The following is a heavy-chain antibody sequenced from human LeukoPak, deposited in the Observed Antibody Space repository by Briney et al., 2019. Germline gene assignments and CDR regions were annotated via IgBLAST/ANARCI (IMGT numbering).Heavy chain of an antibody. CDR1: GYTFTGYY. J-gene: IGHJ4*02. D-gene: IGHD3-10*01. V-gene: IGHV1-2*02. Sequence: ASVKVSCKASGYTFTGYYMHWVRQAPGQGLEWMGWINPNSGGTNYAQKFQGRVTMTRDTSISTAYMELSSLRSEDTAVYYCATATKINYGSGSYDYWGQGTLVTVSS. CDR2: INPNSGGT. CDR3: ATATKINYGSGSYDY.